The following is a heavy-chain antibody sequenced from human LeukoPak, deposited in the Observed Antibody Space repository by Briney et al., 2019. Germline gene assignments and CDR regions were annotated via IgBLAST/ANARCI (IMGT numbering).Heavy chain of an antibody. D-gene: IGHD3-10*01. Sequence: GGSLRLSCVASGFGFSNYGMHWVRQAPGKGLEWMAFIEYDGSDKFYADSVKGRITISRDNSKNTLYLQMNGLRAEVTAVYFCAKGDSGSYYYYMDVWGKGTTVTVSS. V-gene: IGHV3-30*02. J-gene: IGHJ6*03. CDR2: IEYDGSDK. CDR3: AKGDSGSYYYYMDV. CDR1: GFGFSNYG.